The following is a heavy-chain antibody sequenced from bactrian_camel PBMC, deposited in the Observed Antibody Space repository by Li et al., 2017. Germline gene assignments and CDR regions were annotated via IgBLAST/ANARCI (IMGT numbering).Heavy chain of an antibody. CDR3: VKGGLSRGGSCSD. CDR2: ISWGGDDT. J-gene: IGHJ4*01. D-gene: IGHD6*01. V-gene: IGHV3-1*01. CDR1: GFTFDDHA. Sequence: VQLVESGGGLVQPGGSLRLSCSASGFTFDDHAMGWIRQAPGKGLEWVSTISWGGDDTNYADSVKGRFTMSRDNAKNSLLLQLNSLKLEDTAVYYCVKGGLSRGGSCSDWGQGTQVTVPS.